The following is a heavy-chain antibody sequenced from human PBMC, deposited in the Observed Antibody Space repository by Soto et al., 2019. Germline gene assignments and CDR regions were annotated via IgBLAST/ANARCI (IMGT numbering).Heavy chain of an antibody. Sequence: DVRLVESGGGLVQPGGSLRLSCAAFGFTVSSNYMTWVRLAPGKGLEWVSLVYSGGATHYAASVKGRFTSSTHSSQNTLFLQMNSLRTEDTATYYCVRGRYGSEIHWGQGTKVTVSS. CDR2: VYSGGAT. J-gene: IGHJ4*02. V-gene: IGHV3-53*04. CDR1: GFTVSSNY. CDR3: VRGRYGSEIH. D-gene: IGHD3-10*01.